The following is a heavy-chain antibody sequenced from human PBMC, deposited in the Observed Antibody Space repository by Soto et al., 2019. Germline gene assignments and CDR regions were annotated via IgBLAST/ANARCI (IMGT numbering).Heavy chain of an antibody. CDR3: ASGIAAAGRNWFDP. V-gene: IGHV4-34*01. CDR1: GGSFSGYY. J-gene: IGHJ5*02. Sequence: QVQLQQWGAGLLKPSETLSLTCAVYGGSFSGYYWSWIRQPPGKGLEWIGEINHSGSTNYSPSLKSRVTISVDTSKNQFSLKLSSVTAADTAVYYCASGIAAAGRNWFDPWGQGTLVTVSS. CDR2: INHSGST. D-gene: IGHD6-13*01.